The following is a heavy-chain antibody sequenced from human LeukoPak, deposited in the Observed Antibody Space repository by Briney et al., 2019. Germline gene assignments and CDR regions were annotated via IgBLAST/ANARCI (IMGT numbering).Heavy chain of an antibody. V-gene: IGHV4-30-4*01. CDR1: GGSISSSDYY. Sequence: PSETLSLTCTVSGGSISSSDYYWSWIRQPPGKGLEWIGYIYYSGSTSYNPSLKSRVTISVDTSKNQFSLKLTSVTAADTAVYYWARGFDAHNAFDIWAKGQWSPSLQ. D-gene: IGHD3-9*01. CDR2: IYYSGST. J-gene: IGHJ3*02. CDR3: ARGFDAHNAFDI.